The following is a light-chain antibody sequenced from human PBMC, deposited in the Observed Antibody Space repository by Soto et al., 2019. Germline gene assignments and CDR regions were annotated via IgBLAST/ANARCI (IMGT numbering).Light chain of an antibody. Sequence: QSALTQPASVSGSPGQSITISCTGTSSDVGGYNYVSWYQVHPGKAPTLVIYEVINRPKGLSGRFSGSKSDNTAFLTISGLQAEDEADYYCSSYTSSRTRVFGTGTKLTVL. CDR1: SSDVGGYNY. J-gene: IGLJ1*01. CDR2: EVI. CDR3: SSYTSSRTRV. V-gene: IGLV2-14*01.